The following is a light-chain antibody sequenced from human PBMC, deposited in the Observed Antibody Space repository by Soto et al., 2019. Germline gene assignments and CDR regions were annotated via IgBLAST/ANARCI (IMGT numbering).Light chain of an antibody. CDR1: QSISSY. J-gene: IGKJ1*01. CDR2: AAS. V-gene: IGKV1-39*01. Sequence: DIQMTPSPSSLSASVGDRVTITCRARQSISSYLDWYQQKPGKAPKLPIYAASSLQSGVPSRFSGSGSGTDFTLTISSLQPEDFATYYCQQSYSTPTFGQGTKVDIK. CDR3: QQSYSTPT.